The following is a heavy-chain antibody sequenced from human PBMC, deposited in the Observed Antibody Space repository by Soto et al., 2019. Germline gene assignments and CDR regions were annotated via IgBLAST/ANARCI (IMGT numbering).Heavy chain of an antibody. D-gene: IGHD4-17*01. V-gene: IGHV1-2*02. J-gene: IGHJ2*01. CDR3: ARDLGGAYGDYRGTYFDL. Sequence: QVQLVQSGAEVEKPGASVKVSCEASGYTFTGYYMHWVRQAPGQGLEWMGWINPNRGGKNYAQKFQGGVTMTRDTSISTAYMELSRRGSADTAVYYCARDLGGAYGDYRGTYFDLWGRGTLVTVSA. CDR2: INPNRGGK. CDR1: GYTFTGYY.